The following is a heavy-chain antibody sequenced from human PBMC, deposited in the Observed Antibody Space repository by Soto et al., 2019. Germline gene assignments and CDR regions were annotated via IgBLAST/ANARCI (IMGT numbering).Heavy chain of an antibody. CDR2: IIPIFGTA. V-gene: IGHV1-69*13. CDR3: ARGRIAVAGTFDY. J-gene: IGHJ4*02. D-gene: IGHD6-19*01. Sequence: SVKVSCKASGGTFSSYAISWVRQAPGQGLEWMGGIIPIFGTASYAQKFQGRVTITADESTSTAYMELSSLRSEDTAVYYCARGRIAVAGTFDYWGQGTLVTVSS. CDR1: GGTFSSYA.